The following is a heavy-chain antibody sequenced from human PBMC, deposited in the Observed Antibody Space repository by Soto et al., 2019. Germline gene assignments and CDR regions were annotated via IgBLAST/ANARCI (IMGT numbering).Heavy chain of an antibody. D-gene: IGHD2-2*02. Sequence: GGSLRLSCVASGFSFRSYWMHWVRQAPGKGLVWVSRVNSDGSGTSYADSVEGRLTIPRDNAKNTLYLQMNSLRAEDTAVYHCTRANGPAAIGHFHYGMDVWGQGTTVTVSS. J-gene: IGHJ6*02. CDR1: GFSFRSYW. CDR3: TRANGPAAIGHFHYGMDV. V-gene: IGHV3-74*01. CDR2: VNSDGSGT.